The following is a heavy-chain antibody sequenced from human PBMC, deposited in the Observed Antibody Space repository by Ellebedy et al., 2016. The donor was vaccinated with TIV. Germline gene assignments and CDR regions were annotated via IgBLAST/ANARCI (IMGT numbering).Heavy chain of an antibody. CDR1: GFTFSRFW. CDR2: INQGGSET. Sequence: GESLKISCAASGFTFSRFWMAWVRQAPGKGLEWVATINQGGSETYYVDSVKGRFTISRDNSKNSLYLQMNSLRADDTALYYCASAARGSGAYESFWGQGTPVTVSS. D-gene: IGHD5-12*01. J-gene: IGHJ4*02. CDR3: ASAARGSGAYESF. V-gene: IGHV3-7*01.